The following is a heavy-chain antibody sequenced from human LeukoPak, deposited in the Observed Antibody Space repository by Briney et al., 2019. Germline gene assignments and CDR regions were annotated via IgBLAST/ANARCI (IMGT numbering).Heavy chain of an antibody. CDR1: GGSISSGGYY. CDR3: ARVWGGGTYYFDY. D-gene: IGHD4-23*01. CDR2: IYYSGST. J-gene: IGHJ4*02. V-gene: IGHV4-31*03. Sequence: PSETLSLTCTVSGGSISSGGYYWSWIRQHPGKGLEWIGYIYYSGSTYYNPSLKSRVTISVDTSKNQLSLKLSSVTAADTAVYYCARVWGGGTYYFDYWGQGTLVTASS.